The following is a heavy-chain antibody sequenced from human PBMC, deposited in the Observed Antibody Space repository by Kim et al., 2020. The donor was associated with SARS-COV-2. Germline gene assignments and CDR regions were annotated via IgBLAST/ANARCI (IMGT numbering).Heavy chain of an antibody. Sequence: NPSLKSRVTISVDTSKNQFSLKLSSVTAADTAVYYCARVRQQLVGDAFDIWGQGTMVTVSS. D-gene: IGHD6-13*01. CDR3: ARVRQQLVGDAFDI. J-gene: IGHJ3*02. V-gene: IGHV4-34*01.